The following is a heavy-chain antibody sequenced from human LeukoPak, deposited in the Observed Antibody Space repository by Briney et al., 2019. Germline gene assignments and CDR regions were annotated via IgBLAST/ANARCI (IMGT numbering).Heavy chain of an antibody. Sequence: SETLSLTCAVYGGSFSGYYWGWIRQPPGKGLEWIGEINHSGSTNYNPSLKSRVTISVDTSKNQFSLKLSSVTAADTAVYYCARVGHGMDVWGQGTTVTVSS. CDR2: INHSGST. V-gene: IGHV4-34*01. CDR3: ARVGHGMDV. D-gene: IGHD1-26*01. J-gene: IGHJ6*02. CDR1: GGSFSGYY.